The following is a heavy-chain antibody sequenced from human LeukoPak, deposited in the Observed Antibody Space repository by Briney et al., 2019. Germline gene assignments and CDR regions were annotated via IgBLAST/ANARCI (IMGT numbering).Heavy chain of an antibody. CDR3: ARRYYDFWSGPADY. D-gene: IGHD3-3*01. CDR1: GFTFSHYG. CDR2: IWYDGINK. J-gene: IGHJ4*02. Sequence: GRSLRLSCAASGFTFSHYGLHWVRQAPGKGLEWVAVIWYDGINKYHADSVKGRFTISRDNSKNTLYLQMNSLRAEDTAVYYCARRYYDFWSGPADYWGQGTLVTVSS. V-gene: IGHV3-33*01.